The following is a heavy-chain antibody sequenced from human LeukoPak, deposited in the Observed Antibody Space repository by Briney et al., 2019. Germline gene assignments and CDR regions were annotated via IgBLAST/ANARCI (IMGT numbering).Heavy chain of an antibody. CDR3: ARGCSGGSCYVY. CDR1: GFTFSSYA. D-gene: IGHD2-15*01. Sequence: PGGSLRLSCAASGFTFSSYAMHWVRQAPGKGLEYVSAISSNGGSTYYANSVKGRFTISRDNSKNTLYLQMGSLRAEDMAVYYCARGCSGGSCYVYWGQGPWSPSPQ. V-gene: IGHV3-64*01. J-gene: IGHJ4*02. CDR2: ISSNGGST.